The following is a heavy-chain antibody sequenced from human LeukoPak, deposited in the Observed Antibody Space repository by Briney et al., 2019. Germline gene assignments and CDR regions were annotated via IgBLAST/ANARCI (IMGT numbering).Heavy chain of an antibody. J-gene: IGHJ4*02. D-gene: IGHD2-15*01. V-gene: IGHV4-34*01. CDR3: ARRRGSGPVSFGY. CDR1: GGSFSGYY. Sequence: SETLSLTCAVYGGSFSGYYWSWIRQPPGKGLEWIGEISHSGSTNYNPSLKSRVTISVDTSKNQFSLKLSSVTAADTAVYYCARRRGSGPVSFGYWGQGTLVTVSS. CDR2: ISHSGST.